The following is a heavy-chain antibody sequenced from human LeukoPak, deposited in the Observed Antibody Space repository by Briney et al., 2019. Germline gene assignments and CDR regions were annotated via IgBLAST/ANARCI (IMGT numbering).Heavy chain of an antibody. CDR3: ASQAEYSYCSGGSCYAYTGDY. D-gene: IGHD2-15*01. J-gene: IGHJ4*02. CDR1: GFTLSSYS. CDR2: ISSSSSYI. Sequence: GGSLRLSCAASGFTLSSYSMNWVRQAPGKGLEWVSSISSSSSYIYYADSVKGRFTISRDNAKNSLYLQMNSLRAEDTAVYYCASQAEYSYCSGGSCYAYTGDYWGQGTLVTVSS. V-gene: IGHV3-21*01.